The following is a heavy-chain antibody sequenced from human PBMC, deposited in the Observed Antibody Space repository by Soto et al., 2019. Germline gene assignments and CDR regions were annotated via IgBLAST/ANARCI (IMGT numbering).Heavy chain of an antibody. CDR2: ISYDGSNK. V-gene: IGHV3-30-3*01. CDR1: GFTFSSYA. J-gene: IGHJ4*02. CDR3: ARGPPYSSGWYFDY. D-gene: IGHD6-19*01. Sequence: GGSLRLSCAASGFTFSSYAMHWVRQAPGKGLEWVAVISYDGSNKYYADSVKGRFTISRDNSKNTLYLQMNSLRAEDTAVYYCARGPPYSSGWYFDYWGQGTLVTVSS.